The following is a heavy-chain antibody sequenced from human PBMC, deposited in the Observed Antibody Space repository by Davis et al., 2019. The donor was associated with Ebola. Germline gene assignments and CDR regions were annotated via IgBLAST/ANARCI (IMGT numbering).Heavy chain of an antibody. J-gene: IGHJ4*02. V-gene: IGHV3-53*01. CDR2: IYRDGRM. Sequence: GESLKISCAGSGFSVSDKYMSWVRQAPGKGLEWVSVIYRDGRMYHADSVKGRFTISRDNPKNSLYLQMNSLRAEDTAVYYCARDPSTFRRVHFDYWGQGTLITVSS. CDR3: ARDPSTFRRVHFDY. CDR1: GFSVSDKY.